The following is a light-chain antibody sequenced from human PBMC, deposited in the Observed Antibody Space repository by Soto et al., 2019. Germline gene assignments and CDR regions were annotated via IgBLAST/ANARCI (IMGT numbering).Light chain of an antibody. CDR3: SSFTSSSTQV. CDR2: EVT. CDR1: SSDVGGYNY. Sequence: QPVLTQPASVSGSPGQSITISCTGTSSDVGGYNYVSWYQQHPGKAPKLMIYEVTNRPSGVSNRVSGSKSGNTASLTISGLQAEDEADYYCSSFTSSSTQVFGGGTKLTVL. J-gene: IGLJ2*01. V-gene: IGLV2-14*01.